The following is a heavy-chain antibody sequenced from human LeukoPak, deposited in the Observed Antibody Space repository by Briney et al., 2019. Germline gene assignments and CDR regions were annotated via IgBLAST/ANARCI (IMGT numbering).Heavy chain of an antibody. J-gene: IGHJ4*02. V-gene: IGHV1-69*05. CDR1: GGTFSSYA. Sequence: SVKVSCKASGGTFSSYAISWVRQAPGQGLECMGRIIPIFGTANCAQKFQGRVTITTDESTSTAYMELSSLRSEDTAVYYCARNLAYCGGDCYSPFDYWGQGTLVTVSS. D-gene: IGHD2-21*02. CDR2: IIPIFGTA. CDR3: ARNLAYCGGDCYSPFDY.